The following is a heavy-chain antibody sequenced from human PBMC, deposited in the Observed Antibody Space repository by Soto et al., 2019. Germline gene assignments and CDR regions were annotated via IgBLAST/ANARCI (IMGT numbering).Heavy chain of an antibody. CDR1: GGSISSGGYY. CDR3: ARAGLLSDILTGYYPGYYYYYGMDV. J-gene: IGHJ6*02. CDR2: IYYSGST. D-gene: IGHD3-9*01. V-gene: IGHV4-31*03. Sequence: SETLSLTCTVSGGSISSGGYYWSWIRQHPGKGLEWIGYIYYSGSTYYNPSLKSRVTISVDTSKNQFSLKLSSVTAAGTAVYYCARAGLLSDILTGYYPGYYYYYGMDVWGQGTTVTVSS.